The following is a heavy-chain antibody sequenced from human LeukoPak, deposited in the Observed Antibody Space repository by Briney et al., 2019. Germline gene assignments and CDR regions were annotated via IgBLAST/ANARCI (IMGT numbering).Heavy chain of an antibody. CDR1: GGSISSYY. V-gene: IGHV4-59*08. D-gene: IGHD5-12*01. CDR3: ARHAGAAPHGYSGYDLSFDY. Sequence: SETLSLTCTVSGGSISSYYWSWIRQPPGKGLEWIGYIYYSGSTNYNPSLKSRVTISVDTSKNQFSLKLSSVTAADTAVYYCARHAGAAPHGYSGYDLSFDYWGQGTLVTVSS. J-gene: IGHJ4*02. CDR2: IYYSGST.